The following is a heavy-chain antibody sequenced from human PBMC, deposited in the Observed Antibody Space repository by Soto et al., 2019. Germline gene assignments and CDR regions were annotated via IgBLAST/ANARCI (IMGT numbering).Heavy chain of an antibody. Sequence: EVQLVESGGGLVQPGGSLRLSCAASGFTFSSYWMSWVRQAPRKGLEWVDNIKQDGSEKYYVDSVKGRFTISRDNAKNSLYLQMNSLRAEDTPGYYCARANYDSSGYYSGWGQGTLVTFSS. V-gene: IGHV3-7*05. D-gene: IGHD3-22*01. CDR2: IKQDGSEK. CDR1: GFTFSSYW. J-gene: IGHJ4*02. CDR3: ARANYDSSGYYSG.